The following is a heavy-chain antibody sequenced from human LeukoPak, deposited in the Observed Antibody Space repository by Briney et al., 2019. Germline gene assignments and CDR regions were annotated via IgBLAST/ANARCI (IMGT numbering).Heavy chain of an antibody. CDR3: ARPGITAFDI. CDR1: GFTLSSHN. CDR2: ISSSGSIT. J-gene: IGHJ3*02. D-gene: IGHD3-10*01. V-gene: IGHV3-48*01. Sequence: GGSLRLSCVASGFTLSSHNINWVRQAPGKGLEWVSHISSSGSITYYGDSVKGRITISRDNAKNSVSLYMNSLRAEDSAVYYCARPGITAFDIWGPGTMVTVSS.